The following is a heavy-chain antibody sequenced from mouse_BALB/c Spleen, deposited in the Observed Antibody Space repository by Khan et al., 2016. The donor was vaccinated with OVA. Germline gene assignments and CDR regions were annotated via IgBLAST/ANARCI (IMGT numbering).Heavy chain of an antibody. CDR3: ARGNYYGYYFDY. CDR1: GYSITSGYA. D-gene: IGHD1-1*01. Sequence: EVELVESGPGLVKPSQSLSLTCTVTGYSITSGYAWNWIRQFPGNKLEWMGCISYSGVTSYTPSLKSRISITRDTSKNQFFLQLNSVTTEDTATYYCARGNYYGYYFDYWGQGTTLTVSS. V-gene: IGHV3-2*02. J-gene: IGHJ2*01. CDR2: ISYSGVT.